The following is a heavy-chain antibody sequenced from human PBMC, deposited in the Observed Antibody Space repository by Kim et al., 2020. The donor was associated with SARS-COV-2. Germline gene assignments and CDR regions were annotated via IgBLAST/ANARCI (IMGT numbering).Heavy chain of an antibody. J-gene: IGHJ4*02. D-gene: IGHD3-10*01. CDR3: ARPWTRLLWFGELPD. Sequence: VKGRFTISRDNSRNTLYLQMNSLRADDTAVYYCARPWTRLLWFGELPDWSQGTLVTVSS. V-gene: IGHV3-30*01.